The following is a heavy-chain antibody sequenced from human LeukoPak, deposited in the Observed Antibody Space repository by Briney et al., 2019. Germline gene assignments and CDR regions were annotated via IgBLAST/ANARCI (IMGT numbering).Heavy chain of an antibody. V-gene: IGHV4-4*08. CDR3: ASSGWSAEYFQH. Sequence: SVTLSLTCTVASGSISSYYWSWIRHPPGQVLDCIGYTHSIARFTSLPSLRSRLTISLDTSKNQFSLKLRSVTAADTAVYYCASSGWSAEYFQHWGQGTLVTVSS. CDR1: SGSISSYY. J-gene: IGHJ1*01. CDR2: THSIARF. D-gene: IGHD6-19*01.